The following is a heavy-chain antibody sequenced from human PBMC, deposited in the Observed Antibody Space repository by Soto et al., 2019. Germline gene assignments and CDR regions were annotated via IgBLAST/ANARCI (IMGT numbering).Heavy chain of an antibody. CDR2: IFYTGIP. Sequence: SETLSLTCTVSGGSVTSSSYYFFCIRQPPGNGLEWIGSIFYTGIPNYSPSLKGRVTISIDTSKNHFSLRLSSVTAADTAVYYCARPARQGTVAGDYWGQGTLVTVSS. CDR3: ARPARQGTVAGDY. V-gene: IGHV4-39*02. J-gene: IGHJ4*02. CDR1: GGSVTSSSYY. D-gene: IGHD6-19*01.